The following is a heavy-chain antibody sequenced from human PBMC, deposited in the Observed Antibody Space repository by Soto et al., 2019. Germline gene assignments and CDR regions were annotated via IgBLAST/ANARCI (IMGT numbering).Heavy chain of an antibody. CDR3: ARGPLYYYGSGSYYNGYYGMDV. V-gene: IGHV1-8*01. CDR1: GYTFTSYD. D-gene: IGHD3-10*01. CDR2: MNPNSGNT. Sequence: QVQLVQSGAEVKKPGASVKVSCKASGYTFTSYDINWVRQATGQGLEWMGWMNPNSGNTGYAQKFQGRVTMTRNTSISTAYMELSSLRSEDTAVYYRARGPLYYYGSGSYYNGYYGMDVWGQGTTVTVSS. J-gene: IGHJ6*02.